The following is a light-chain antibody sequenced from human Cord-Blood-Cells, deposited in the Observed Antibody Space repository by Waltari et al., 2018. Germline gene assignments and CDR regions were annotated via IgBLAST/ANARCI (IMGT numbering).Light chain of an antibody. CDR1: SSAVGGYNY. J-gene: IGLJ2*01. CDR3: SSYTSSSTVV. Sequence: QSALTQPASVSGFPGQSITISCTGTSSAVGGYNYVSWYQQHPGKAPKLMIYEVSNRPSGVSNRFSGSKSGNTASLTISGLQAEDEADYYCSSYTSSSTVVFGGGTKLTVL. CDR2: EVS. V-gene: IGLV2-14*01.